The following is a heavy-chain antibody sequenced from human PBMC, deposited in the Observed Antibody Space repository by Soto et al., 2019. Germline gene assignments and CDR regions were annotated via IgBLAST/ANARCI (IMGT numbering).Heavy chain of an antibody. J-gene: IGHJ5*02. CDR3: ATAGKIAAAGRVWDNWFDP. D-gene: IGHD6-13*01. Sequence: ASVKVSCKVSGYTLTELSMHWVRQAPGKGLEWMGGFDPEDGETIYAQKFQGRVTMTEDTSTDTAYMELSSLRSEDTAVYYCATAGKIAAAGRVWDNWFDPWGQGTLATVSS. CDR1: GYTLTELS. CDR2: FDPEDGET. V-gene: IGHV1-24*01.